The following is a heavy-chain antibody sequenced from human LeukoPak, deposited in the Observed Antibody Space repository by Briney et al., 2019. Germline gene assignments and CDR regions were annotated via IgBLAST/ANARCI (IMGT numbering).Heavy chain of an antibody. CDR2: LNHYGGDK. Sequence: GGSLRLSCATSGFTFTTYWMSWVRQASGKGLEWVATLNHYGGDKYYVDSVKGRFTISRDNAKSSLYLQMNSLRAEDTAVYYCGRGDFDFWGQGTLVTVSS. CDR3: GRGDFDF. J-gene: IGHJ4*02. V-gene: IGHV3-7*04. CDR1: GFTFTTYW.